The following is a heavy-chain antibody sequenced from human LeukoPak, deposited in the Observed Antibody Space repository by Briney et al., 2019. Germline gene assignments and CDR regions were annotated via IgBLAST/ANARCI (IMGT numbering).Heavy chain of an antibody. J-gene: IGHJ4*02. CDR2: ISTYSGNT. CDR3: ARDRMDTGTYFDY. V-gene: IGHV1-18*01. Sequence: ASVKVSCKASGYTFISYGISWVRQAPGQGLEWMGWISTYSGNTNYAQKLQGRVTMTTDTSTSTAYMELRSLRSDDTAMYYCARDRMDTGTYFDYWGQGTLVTVSS. D-gene: IGHD5-18*01. CDR1: GYTFISYG.